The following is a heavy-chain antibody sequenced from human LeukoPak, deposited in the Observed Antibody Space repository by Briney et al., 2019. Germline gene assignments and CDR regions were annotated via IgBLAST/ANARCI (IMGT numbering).Heavy chain of an antibody. CDR2: IYHSGST. Sequence: SETLSLTCTVSGGSISSGYYWGWIRQPPGKGLEWIGSIYHSGSTYYNPSLKSRVTISVDTSKNQFSLKLSSVTAADAAVYYCVRVPAATGDWFDPWGQGTLVTVSS. CDR3: VRVPAATGDWFDP. D-gene: IGHD2-2*01. V-gene: IGHV4-38-2*02. J-gene: IGHJ5*02. CDR1: GGSISSGYY.